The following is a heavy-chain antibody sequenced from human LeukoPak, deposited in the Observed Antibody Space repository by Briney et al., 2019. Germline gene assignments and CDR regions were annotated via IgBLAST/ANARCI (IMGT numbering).Heavy chain of an antibody. CDR2: INYSGST. CDR1: GGSISSYY. V-gene: IGHV4-59*01. Sequence: SETLSLTCTVSGGSISSYYWSWIRQPPGKGLEWIAYINYSGSTNYKSSLKSRVTISVDTSKNQFSLKLSSVIAADTAVYYCARRIAAADSFDIWGQGRMVTVSP. CDR3: ARRIAAADSFDI. J-gene: IGHJ3*02. D-gene: IGHD6-13*01.